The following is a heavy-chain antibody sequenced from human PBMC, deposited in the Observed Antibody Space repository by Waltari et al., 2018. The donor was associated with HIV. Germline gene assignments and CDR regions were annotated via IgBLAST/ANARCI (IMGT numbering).Heavy chain of an antibody. CDR2: ISWNSGSI. J-gene: IGHJ6*02. D-gene: IGHD3-10*01. CDR3: ARDRGSGNGWNYYGMDV. V-gene: IGHV3-9*01. CDR1: GFTFDKYA. Sequence: EEQLVESGGGLVQPGRSLRLSCAASGFTFDKYAFHWVRQVPGKGLEWCLGISWNSGSILYAASVKGRFTISRDNAENSLYLQMNSLEAEDSALYYCARDRGSGNGWNYYGMDVWGQGATVTVSS.